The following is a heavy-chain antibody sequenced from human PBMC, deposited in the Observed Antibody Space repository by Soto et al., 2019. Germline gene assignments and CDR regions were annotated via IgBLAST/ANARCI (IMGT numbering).Heavy chain of an antibody. Sequence: QVQLVESGGGVVQPGRSLRLSCAASGFTFSSYGMHWVRQAPGKGPEWVAVISYDGSNKYYGGSVKGRFTVSRDNSKNTLYLQMNSLRFEDTAVYYCAKGNAIFGVALPMDGWGQGTTVTVSS. CDR1: GFTFSSYG. CDR3: AKGNAIFGVALPMDG. J-gene: IGHJ6*02. CDR2: ISYDGSNK. D-gene: IGHD3-3*01. V-gene: IGHV3-30*18.